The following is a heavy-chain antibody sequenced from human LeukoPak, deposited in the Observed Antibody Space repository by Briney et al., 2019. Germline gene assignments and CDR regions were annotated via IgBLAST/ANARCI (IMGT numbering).Heavy chain of an antibody. CDR3: ARVRITIFGLVTNHHFDY. CDR2: IYHSGST. Sequence: SDTLSLTCTVCGYSISSGYYWGWIRQPPGKGLEWIGSIYHSGSTYYNPSLKSRVTISVDTSKNQFSLKLSSVTAADTAVYYCARVRITIFGLVTNHHFDYWGQGTLVTVSS. D-gene: IGHD3-3*01. J-gene: IGHJ4*02. CDR1: GYSISSGYY. V-gene: IGHV4-38-2*02.